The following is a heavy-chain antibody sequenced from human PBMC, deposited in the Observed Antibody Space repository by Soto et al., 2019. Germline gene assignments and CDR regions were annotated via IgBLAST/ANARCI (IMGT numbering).Heavy chain of an antibody. CDR1: GGSISSGGYS. J-gene: IGHJ6*02. V-gene: IGHV4-31*03. D-gene: IGHD6-6*01. CDR2: IYYSGGT. CDR3: AITIAARPNPPSYSGMDV. Sequence: PSETLSPTCTVSGGSISSGGYSWRRVRQHPWKGLWWIGYIYYSGGTYSKPALESRVTISVHTSKNQFSLNLSSVTAADTAVYYCAITIAARPNPPSYSGMDVGGQGTTVTAS.